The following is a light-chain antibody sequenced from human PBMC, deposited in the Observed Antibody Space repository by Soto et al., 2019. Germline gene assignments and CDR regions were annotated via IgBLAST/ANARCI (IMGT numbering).Light chain of an antibody. CDR1: QSVSSSY. CDR3: QQYGSSPTYT. CDR2: GAS. V-gene: IGKV3-20*01. J-gene: IGKJ2*01. Sequence: EIVLTQSPGTLSLSPGERATLSCRASQSVSSSYLAWYQQKPGQAPRLLIYGASSRATGIPDRFSGSGSGTDFTLTISRLEPEDFAVYYCQQYGSSPTYTFGRGPKLEIK.